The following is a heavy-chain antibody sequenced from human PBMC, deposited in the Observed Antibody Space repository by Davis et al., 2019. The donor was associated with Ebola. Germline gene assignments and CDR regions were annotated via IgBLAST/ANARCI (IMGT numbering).Heavy chain of an antibody. D-gene: IGHD3-3*01. CDR2: ISYDGSNK. V-gene: IGHV3-30-3*01. CDR3: ARDAYDFWSGYYYYYYGMDV. J-gene: IGHJ6*02. Sequence: GESLKISCAASGFTFSSYAMHWVRQAPGKGLEWVAVISYDGSNKYYADSVKGRFTISRDNSKNTLYLQMNSLRAEDTAVYYCARDAYDFWSGYYYYYYGMDVWGQGTTVTVSS. CDR1: GFTFSSYA.